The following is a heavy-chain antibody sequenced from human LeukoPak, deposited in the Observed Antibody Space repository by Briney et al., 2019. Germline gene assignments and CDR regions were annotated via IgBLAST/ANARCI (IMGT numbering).Heavy chain of an antibody. CDR3: ASTGYSSSPFDY. D-gene: IGHD6-13*01. Sequence: GGSLRLSCAASGFTFSSYAMHWVRQAPGKGLEWVAVISYDGSNKYYADSVKGRFTISRDNSKNTLYPQMNSLRAEDTAVYYCASTGYSSSPFDYWGQGTLVTVSS. CDR2: ISYDGSNK. CDR1: GFTFSSYA. J-gene: IGHJ4*02. V-gene: IGHV3-30*04.